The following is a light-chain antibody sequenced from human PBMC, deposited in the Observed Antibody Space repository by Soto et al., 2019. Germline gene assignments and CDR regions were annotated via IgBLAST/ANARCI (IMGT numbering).Light chain of an antibody. CDR1: QSVNSN. CDR3: QQYNNWPRT. V-gene: IGKV3-15*01. CDR2: GAS. Sequence: EIVMTQSPATLSVSPGERVTLSCRASQSVNSNFAWYQQKPGQAPRLLIYGASTRATGIPARFSGSGSGTEFTLTISSLQSEDFAVYYCQQYNNWPRTFGQGTKVAIK. J-gene: IGKJ1*01.